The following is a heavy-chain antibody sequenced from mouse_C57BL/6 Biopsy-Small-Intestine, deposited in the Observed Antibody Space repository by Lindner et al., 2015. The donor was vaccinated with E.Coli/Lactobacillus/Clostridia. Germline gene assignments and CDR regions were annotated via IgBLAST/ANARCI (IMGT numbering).Heavy chain of an antibody. J-gene: IGHJ2*01. CDR2: IDPEDGET. CDR3: ASYGSSYYFDY. CDR1: GFNIKDYY. Sequence: VQLQESGAELVKSGASVKLSCTASGFNIKDYYMHWVKQRTEQGLEWIGRIDPEDGETKYAPKFQGKATITADTSSNTAYLQLSSLTSEDTAVYYCASYGSSYYFDYWAKAPLSQSPQ. V-gene: IGHV14-2*01. D-gene: IGHD1-1*01.